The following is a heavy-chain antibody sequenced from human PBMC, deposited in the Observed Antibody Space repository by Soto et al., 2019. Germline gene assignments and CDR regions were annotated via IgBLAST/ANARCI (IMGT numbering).Heavy chain of an antibody. V-gene: IGHV3-21*02. Sequence: EVQLVESGGGLVKPGGSLRLSCAASGFTFNNYIMHWVRQAPGKGLEWVSSISSGGFDKYYADSLKGRFTISRDNAKNSMYLQVNSLRVDDTAVYYCANEYFDFWGRGTLVTVSS. CDR2: ISSGGFDK. CDR3: ANEYFDF. J-gene: IGHJ2*01. CDR1: GFTFNNYI.